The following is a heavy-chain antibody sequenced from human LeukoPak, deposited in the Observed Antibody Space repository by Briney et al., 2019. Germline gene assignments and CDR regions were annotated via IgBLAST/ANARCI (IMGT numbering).Heavy chain of an antibody. D-gene: IGHD2-15*01. J-gene: IGHJ4*02. CDR2: VSISGGST. CDR1: GFTFSSYA. V-gene: IGHV3-23*01. CDR3: AKQVGYCSDGNCYFDY. Sequence: HPGGSLRLSCAASGFTFSSYAMSWVRQAPGKGLEWVSAVSISGGSTYDKDSVKGRFTISRDNSKNMLYLQMNSLRAEDTAVYYCAKQVGYCSDGNCYFDYWGQGALFTVSS.